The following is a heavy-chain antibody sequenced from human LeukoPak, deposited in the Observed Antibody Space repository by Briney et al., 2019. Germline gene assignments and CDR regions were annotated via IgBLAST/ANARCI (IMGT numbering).Heavy chain of an antibody. Sequence: GGSLRLSCAASGFTFSSYWMNWVRQAPGKGLVWVSRIASDGSSTTYADSVKGRFSISRDNAKNTLYLQMNSLRAEDTAIYYCTRVGYIDEGIDYWGQGTLVTVSS. CDR1: GFTFSSYW. J-gene: IGHJ4*02. CDR3: TRVGYIDEGIDY. D-gene: IGHD5-24*01. CDR2: IASDGSST. V-gene: IGHV3-74*01.